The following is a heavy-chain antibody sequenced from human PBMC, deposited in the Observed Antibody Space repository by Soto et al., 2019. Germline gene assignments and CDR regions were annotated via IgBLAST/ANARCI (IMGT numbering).Heavy chain of an antibody. Sequence: SETLSLTCAVSGGSISSSNWWSWVRQPPGKGLEWIGEINHSGSTNYNPSLKSRVTISVDKSKNQFSLKLRSVTAADTAVYSCARGGGYYYFDYWGLGTLVTVSS. CDR2: INHSGST. J-gene: IGHJ4*02. CDR1: GGSISSSNW. V-gene: IGHV4-4*02. D-gene: IGHD3-22*01. CDR3: ARGGGYYYFDY.